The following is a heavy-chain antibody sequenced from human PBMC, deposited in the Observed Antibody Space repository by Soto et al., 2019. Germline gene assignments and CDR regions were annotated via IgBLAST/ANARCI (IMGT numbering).Heavy chain of an antibody. D-gene: IGHD3-16*01. CDR1: GVSFRSDV. J-gene: IGHJ5*02. CDR3: ARDFGGGRPAPS. Sequence: GGSRRLSCAASGVSFRSDVMKWVRQAPGKGLEWVAVIWYDGSNKYYADSVKGRFTISRDNSKDTLYLQMNSLRAEDTAVSYCARDFGGGRPAPSWGQGT. CDR2: IWYDGSNK. V-gene: IGHV3-33*01.